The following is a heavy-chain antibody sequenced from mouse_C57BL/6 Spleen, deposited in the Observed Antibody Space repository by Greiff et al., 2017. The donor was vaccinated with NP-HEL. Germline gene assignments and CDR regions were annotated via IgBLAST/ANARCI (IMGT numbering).Heavy chain of an antibody. D-gene: IGHD6-5*01. J-gene: IGHJ4*01. V-gene: IGHV1-78*01. CDR2: IYPRDGST. CDR1: GYTFTDHA. Sequence: QVQPQQSDAELVKPGASVKISCKVSGYTFTDHAIHWMKQRPEQGLEWIGYIYPRDGSTKYNEKFKGKATLTADKSSSTAYMQLNSLTSEDSAVYFCARGAYSSLYAMDYWGQGTSVTVSS. CDR3: ARGAYSSLYAMDY.